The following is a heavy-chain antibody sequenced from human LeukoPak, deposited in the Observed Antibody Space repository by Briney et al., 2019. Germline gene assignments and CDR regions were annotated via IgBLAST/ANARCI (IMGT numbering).Heavy chain of an antibody. CDR3: ARAPGAFDI. CDR1: GGSFSGYY. J-gene: IGHJ3*02. V-gene: IGHV4-34*01. CDR2: INHSGST. Sequence: SETLSLTCAVYGGSFSGYYWSWIRQPPGKGLEWIGEINHSGSTNYNPSLKSRVTISADTSKNQFSLKLSSVTAADTAVYYCARAPGAFDIWGQGTMVTVSS.